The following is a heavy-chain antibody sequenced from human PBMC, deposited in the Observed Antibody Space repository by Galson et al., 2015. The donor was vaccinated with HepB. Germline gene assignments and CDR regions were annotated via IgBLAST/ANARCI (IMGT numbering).Heavy chain of an antibody. Sequence: QSGAEVKAPGESLKISCKGSGYSFTSYWIAWVRQMPGKGLEWMGRIDPSDSYTNYSPSFQGHVTISADKPISTAYLQWSSLKASDTAMYYCARHSPWLVPTVYWGQGTLVTVSS. CDR2: IDPSDSYT. J-gene: IGHJ4*02. CDR3: ARHSPWLVPTVY. V-gene: IGHV5-10-1*01. D-gene: IGHD6-19*01. CDR1: GYSFTSYW.